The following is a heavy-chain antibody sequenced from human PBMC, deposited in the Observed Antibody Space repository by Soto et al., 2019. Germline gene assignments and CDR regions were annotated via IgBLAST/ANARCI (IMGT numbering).Heavy chain of an antibody. V-gene: IGHV1-8*01. CDR1: GYTFTSYD. D-gene: IGHD2-8*01. Sequence: QVQLVQSGAEVKKPGASVKVSCKASGYTFTSYDINWVRQATGQGLEWMGWMNPNRGNTGYAQKFQGRVTMTRNTSISTAYMDLSSLRAEDTAVYYCARGRYCTNGVGLWVNYYYYYMDVWGKGTTVTVSS. J-gene: IGHJ6*03. CDR2: MNPNRGNT. CDR3: ARGRYCTNGVGLWVNYYYYYMDV.